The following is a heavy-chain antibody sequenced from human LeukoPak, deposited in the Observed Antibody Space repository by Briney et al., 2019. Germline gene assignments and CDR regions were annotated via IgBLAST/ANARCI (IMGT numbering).Heavy chain of an antibody. D-gene: IGHD3-3*01. J-gene: IGHJ6*03. Sequence: SETLSLTCAVYGGSFSGYYWSWIRQPPGKGLEWIGEINHSGSTNYNPSLKSRVSISVDTSKNQFSLKLSSVTAADTAVYYCARGRITIFGVVIYYYYYMDVWGKGTTVTVSS. CDR3: ARGRITIFGVVIYYYYYMDV. V-gene: IGHV4-34*01. CDR1: GGSFSGYY. CDR2: INHSGST.